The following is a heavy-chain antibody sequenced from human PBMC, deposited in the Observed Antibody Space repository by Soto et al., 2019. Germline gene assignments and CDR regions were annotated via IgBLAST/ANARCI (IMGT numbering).Heavy chain of an antibody. CDR3: ASEQLDYSNYDGYYYGMDV. V-gene: IGHV4-30-4*01. Sequence: SETLSLTCTVYGGSISSGDSYWSWIRQPPGKGLEWIGYIYYSGSTYYNPSLKSRVTISVDTSKNQFSLKLSSVTAADTSVYYCASEQLDYSNYDGYYYGMDVWGQGTTVTVSS. D-gene: IGHD4-4*01. CDR2: IYYSGST. J-gene: IGHJ6*02. CDR1: GGSISSGDSY.